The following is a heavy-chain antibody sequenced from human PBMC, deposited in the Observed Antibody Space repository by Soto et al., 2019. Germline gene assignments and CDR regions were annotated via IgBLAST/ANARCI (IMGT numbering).Heavy chain of an antibody. J-gene: IGHJ3*02. D-gene: IGHD6-19*01. CDR3: ARDTRYSSGWYGSYLDI. CDR1: GFTFSDYY. Sequence: PGGSLRLSCAASGFTFSDYYMSWIRQAPGKGLEWVSYISSSSSYTNYADSVKGRFTISRDNAKNSLYLQMNSLRAEDTAVYYCARDTRYSSGWYGSYLDIWGQGTMVTVS. CDR2: ISSSSSYT. V-gene: IGHV3-11*06.